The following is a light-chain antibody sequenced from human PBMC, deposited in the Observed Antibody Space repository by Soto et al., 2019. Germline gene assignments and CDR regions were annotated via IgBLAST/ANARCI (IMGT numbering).Light chain of an antibody. J-gene: IGKJ5*01. CDR3: QQRSNWPRSIT. V-gene: IGKV3-11*01. CDR2: AAS. Sequence: EVEMTQPPATLSVSPGDKVSLSCRANQTISNTLAWYQQKPGQAPRLLIYAASTRATGVSARFSGSGSGTDFTLTISSLEPEDFAVYYCQQRSNWPRSITFGQGTRLEIK. CDR1: QTISNT.